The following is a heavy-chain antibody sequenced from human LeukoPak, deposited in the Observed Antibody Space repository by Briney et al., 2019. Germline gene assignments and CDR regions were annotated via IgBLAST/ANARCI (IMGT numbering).Heavy chain of an antibody. J-gene: IGHJ4*02. D-gene: IGHD5-18*01. V-gene: IGHV3-74*01. Sequence: PGGSLRLSCAASGFTFSRHWMHWVRQAPGKGLVWVSRTNSDGSSTDYADSVKGRFTISRDNAKNTLYLRMNSLRAEDTAVYYCASDTVHTAVGIDHWGRGTLVTVSS. CDR3: ASDTVHTAVGIDH. CDR1: GFTFSRHW. CDR2: TNSDGSST.